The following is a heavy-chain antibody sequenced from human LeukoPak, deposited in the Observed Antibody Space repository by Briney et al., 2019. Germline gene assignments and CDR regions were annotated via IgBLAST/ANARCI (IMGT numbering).Heavy chain of an antibody. CDR3: AKDGYSSSWPIPFDY. Sequence: PGGSLRLSCAASGLTFSSYAMSWVRQAPGKGLEWVSAISGSGGSTYYADSVKGRFTISRDNSKNTLYLQMNSLRAEDTAVYYCAKDGYSSSWPIPFDYWGQGTLVTVSS. D-gene: IGHD6-13*01. V-gene: IGHV3-23*01. CDR1: GLTFSSYA. CDR2: ISGSGGST. J-gene: IGHJ4*02.